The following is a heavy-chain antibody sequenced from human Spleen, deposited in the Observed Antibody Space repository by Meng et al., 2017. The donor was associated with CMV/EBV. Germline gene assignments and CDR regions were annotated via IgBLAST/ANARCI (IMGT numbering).Heavy chain of an antibody. CDR3: ARDRIVVAPAAIVRWYYYGMDV. Sequence: GGSLRLSCAASGFTFSSYAMHWVRQAPGKGLEWVAVISYDGSNKYYADSVKGRFTISRDNAKNSLYLQMNSLRAEDTAVYYCARDRIVVAPAAIVRWYYYGMDVWGQGTTVTVSS. D-gene: IGHD2-2*02. CDR1: GFTFSSYA. V-gene: IGHV3-30-3*01. CDR2: ISYDGSNK. J-gene: IGHJ6*01.